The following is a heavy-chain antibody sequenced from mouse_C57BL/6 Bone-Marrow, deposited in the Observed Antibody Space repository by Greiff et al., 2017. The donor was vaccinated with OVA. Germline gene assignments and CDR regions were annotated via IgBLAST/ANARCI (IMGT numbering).Heavy chain of an antibody. V-gene: IGHV1-50*01. CDR2: IDPSDSYT. J-gene: IGHJ4*01. Sequence: QVQLQQPGAELVKPGASVKLSCKASGYTFTSYWMQWVKQRPGQGLEWIGEIDPSDSYTNYNQKFKGKATLTVDTSSSTAYMQLSSLTSEDSAVYYCARRNYYGLYAMDYWGQGTSVTVSS. CDR3: ARRNYYGLYAMDY. CDR1: GYTFTSYW. D-gene: IGHD1-1*01.